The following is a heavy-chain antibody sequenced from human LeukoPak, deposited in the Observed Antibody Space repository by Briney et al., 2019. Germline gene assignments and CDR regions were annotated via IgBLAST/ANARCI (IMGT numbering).Heavy chain of an antibody. V-gene: IGHV3-48*03. CDR3: ARGRLVVEYAFDI. D-gene: IGHD3-9*01. Sequence: GESLRLSCAASGFTFSSYEMNWVRQAPGKGLEWVSYISSSGSTIYYADSVKGRFTISRDNAKNSLYLQMNSLRPEDTAVYYCARGRLVVEYAFDIWGQGTMVTVSS. CDR1: GFTFSSYE. CDR2: ISSSGSTI. J-gene: IGHJ3*02.